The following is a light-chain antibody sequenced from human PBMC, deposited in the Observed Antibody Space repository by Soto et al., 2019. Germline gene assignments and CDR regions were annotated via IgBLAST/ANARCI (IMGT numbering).Light chain of an antibody. CDR1: SSDVGGYNY. CDR2: EVS. V-gene: IGLV2-14*01. CDR3: SSYTSSSTWV. J-gene: IGLJ3*02. Sequence: QSALTQPASVSGSPGQSITISCTGTSSDVGGYNYVSWYQQHPGKAPKLIIYEVSNRPSGVSNRFSGSKSGNRASLSISGLQAEDEADYYCSSYTSSSTWVFGGGTKVTVL.